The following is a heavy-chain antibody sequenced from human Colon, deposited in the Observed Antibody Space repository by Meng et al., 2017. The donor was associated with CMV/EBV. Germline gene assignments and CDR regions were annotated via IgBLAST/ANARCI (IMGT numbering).Heavy chain of an antibody. D-gene: IGHD5-18*01. CDR3: AKIPLGYSLSPLVGLDP. CDR2: IYHSGTT. Sequence: QGQRKEPSPGLVKPSGTLSLICSVSGVSISSDNWWTWVRQPPGKGLEWIGEIYHSGTTNYNPSLKSRVTISVDKSKNQVSLNLSSVTAADTAVYFCAKIPLGYSLSPLVGLDPWGQGTLVTVSS. CDR1: GVSISSDNW. J-gene: IGHJ5*02. V-gene: IGHV4-4*02.